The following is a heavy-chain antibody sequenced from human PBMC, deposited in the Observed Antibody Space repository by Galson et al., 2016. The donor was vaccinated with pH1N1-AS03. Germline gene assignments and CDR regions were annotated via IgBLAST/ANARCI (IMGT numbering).Heavy chain of an antibody. D-gene: IGHD2/OR15-2a*01. CDR3: ARDPRGPCSSATCATTYDFGMDV. CDR2: INPNNGVT. J-gene: IGHJ6*02. CDR1: GYIFTGFY. V-gene: IGHV1-2*04. Sequence: SVKVSCKASGYIFTGFYAHWVRQAPGQGLEWMGWINPNNGVTNYAQKFQAWVTMTGDTSISTAYLELYGLKSDDTAVYYCARDPRGPCSSATCATTYDFGMDVWGQGTTVIVSS.